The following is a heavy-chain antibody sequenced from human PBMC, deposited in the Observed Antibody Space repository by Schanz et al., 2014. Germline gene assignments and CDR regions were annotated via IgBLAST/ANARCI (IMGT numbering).Heavy chain of an antibody. V-gene: IGHV3-30*02. Sequence: QVQLVESGGGLVKPGGSLRLSCAASGFTFSSYGMHWVRQAPGKGLEWVAAMSYDGSIKYYGDSVKGRFTISRDNSKNTLYLHMNTLISEDTAVYYCAKDSTHIDIVLVPTAIDSWGQGTLVTVSS. CDR1: GFTFSSYG. CDR3: AKDSTHIDIVLVPTAIDS. D-gene: IGHD2-2*01. CDR2: MSYDGSIK. J-gene: IGHJ4*02.